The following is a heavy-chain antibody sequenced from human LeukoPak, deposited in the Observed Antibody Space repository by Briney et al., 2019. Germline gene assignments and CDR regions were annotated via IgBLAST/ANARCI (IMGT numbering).Heavy chain of an antibody. CDR3: ARDHYYDSSGYYDY. V-gene: IGHV1-69*04. Sequence: SVKVSCKASGGTFSSYAISWVRQAPGQGLEWMGRIIPILGIANYTQKFQGRVTITADKSTSTAYMELSSLRSEDTAVYYCARDHYYDSSGYYDYWGQGTLVTVSS. CDR1: GGTFSSYA. D-gene: IGHD3-22*01. J-gene: IGHJ4*02. CDR2: IIPILGIA.